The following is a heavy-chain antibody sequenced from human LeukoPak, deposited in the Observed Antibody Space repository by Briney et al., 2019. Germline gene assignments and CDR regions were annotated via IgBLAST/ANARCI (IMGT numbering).Heavy chain of an antibody. D-gene: IGHD2-2*02. CDR3: AKVYTFHYSRIAC. CDR2: ISGRGGST. Sequence: GGSLRLSCAPSGLTFSNYGMSWVRQAPGKGREWGSAISGRGGSTYYAASGKGPFTISRDNSKNTLYRQMYSLRAQAPVVTYCAKVYTFHYSRIACWGQARLVTVSS. J-gene: IGHJ4*02. V-gene: IGHV3-23*01. CDR1: GLTFSNYG.